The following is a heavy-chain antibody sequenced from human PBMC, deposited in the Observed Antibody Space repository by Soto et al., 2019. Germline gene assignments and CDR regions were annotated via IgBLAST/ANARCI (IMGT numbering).Heavy chain of an antibody. V-gene: IGHV4-30-4*01. J-gene: IGHJ4*01. CDR2: IHHSGTT. CDR1: GDPIGSGDFY. D-gene: IGHD3-9*01. CDR3: ARDLIVFDTTGFHF. Sequence: QVLLQESGPGLVKASQTLSLDCTVSGDPIGSGDFYWTWLRQTPERGLEWIGNIHHSGTTSYNPSLGSRLSISMDTSRNVFSLSLTSVTVADTAVYFCARDLIVFDTTGFHFWGRGILVSV.